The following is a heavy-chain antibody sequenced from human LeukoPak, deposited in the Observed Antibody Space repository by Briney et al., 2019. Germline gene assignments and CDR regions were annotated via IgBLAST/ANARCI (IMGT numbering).Heavy chain of an antibody. J-gene: IGHJ5*02. D-gene: IGHD3-10*01. V-gene: IGHV4-34*01. CDR1: GGSFSGYY. CDR3: ARGLSWFGELFSDWFGP. CDR2: INHSGST. Sequence: SETLSLTCAVYGGSFSGYYWSWIRQPPGKGLEWIGEINHSGSTNYNPSLKSRVTISVDTSKNQFSLKLSSVTAADTAVYYCARGLSWFGELFSDWFGPWGQGTLVTVSS.